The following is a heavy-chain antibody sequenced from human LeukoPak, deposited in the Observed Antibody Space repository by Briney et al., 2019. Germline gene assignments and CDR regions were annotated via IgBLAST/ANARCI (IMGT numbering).Heavy chain of an antibody. CDR2: IQQEGSEK. D-gene: IGHD1-1*01. CDR3: ARVSGRLERQSDLDY. V-gene: IGHV3-7*01. Sequence: GGSLRLSCAASGFTFSIYWMSWVRQAPGKGLEWVANIQQEGSEKYYVDSVRGRFTISRDNAKNSLYLQVNNLRVEDTAVYYCARVSGRLERQSDLDYWGQGTLVIVSS. CDR1: GFTFSIYW. J-gene: IGHJ4*02.